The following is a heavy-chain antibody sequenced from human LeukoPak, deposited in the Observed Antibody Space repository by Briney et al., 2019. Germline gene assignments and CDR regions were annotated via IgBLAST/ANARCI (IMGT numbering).Heavy chain of an antibody. CDR1: GFTFSSYE. CDR2: ISSSGSTI. V-gene: IGHV3-48*03. Sequence: PGGSLRLSCAASGFTFSSYEMNWVRQAPGKGLEWVSYISSSGSTIYYADSVKGRFTISRDNAKNSLYLQMNSLRAEDTAVYYCARGLWGIVEMATTGFDYWGQGTLVTVSS. CDR3: ARGLWGIVEMATTGFDY. J-gene: IGHJ4*02. D-gene: IGHD5-24*01.